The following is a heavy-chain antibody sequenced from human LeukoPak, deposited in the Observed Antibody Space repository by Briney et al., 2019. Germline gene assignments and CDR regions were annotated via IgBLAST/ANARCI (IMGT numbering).Heavy chain of an antibody. J-gene: IGHJ4*02. V-gene: IGHV3-30*04. CDR3: ARVGVSYYSDY. CDR2: ISYDGSNK. Sequence: GGSLRLSCAASGFTFSSYAMHWVRQAPGKGLEWVAVISYDGSNKYYADSVKGRFTISRDNSKNTLYLQMNSLRAEDTAVYYCARVGVSYYSDYWGQGTLVTVSS. CDR1: GFTFSSYA. D-gene: IGHD2-8*02.